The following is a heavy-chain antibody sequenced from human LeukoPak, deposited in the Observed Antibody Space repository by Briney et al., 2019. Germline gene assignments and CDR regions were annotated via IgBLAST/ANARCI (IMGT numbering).Heavy chain of an antibody. CDR2: IWSDGNNK. J-gene: IGHJ6*02. V-gene: IGHV3-33*01. D-gene: IGHD2-2*01. Sequence: GTSLRLSCAASGFTFSRYGMHWVRQAPGKGLEWVAVIWSDGNNKKHGDSVKGRFTISRDNSKNTLYLQMNSLRAEDTAMYYCARDYCSSISCMDAWGQGTTVTVSS. CDR3: ARDYCSSISCMDA. CDR1: GFTFSRYG.